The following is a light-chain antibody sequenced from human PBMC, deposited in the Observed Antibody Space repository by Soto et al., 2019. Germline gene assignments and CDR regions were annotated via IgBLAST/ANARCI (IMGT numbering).Light chain of an antibody. CDR2: DAS. CDR1: QSVSSY. V-gene: IGKV3-11*01. J-gene: IGKJ4*01. Sequence: EIVLTQSPATLSLSPGERATLSCRASQSVSSYLAWYQQKPGQAPRLLIYDASKRATGVPARFSGSGSGTDFTLAISSLEPEDFAVYFCQQRSNWPLTFGGGTKVEIK. CDR3: QQRSNWPLT.